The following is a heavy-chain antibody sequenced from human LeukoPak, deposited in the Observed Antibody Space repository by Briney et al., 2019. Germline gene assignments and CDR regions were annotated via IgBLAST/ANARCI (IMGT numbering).Heavy chain of an antibody. Sequence: GGSLRLSCAASRFTFNSYTMSWGRQGPGTGMEWVSAISGSGGSTCYADSVKGRFTISRDNSKNTLYLQMNSLRAEDTAVYYCVKNWLFDYWGQGALVTVSS. J-gene: IGHJ4*02. CDR1: RFTFNSYT. V-gene: IGHV3-23*01. D-gene: IGHD3-22*01. CDR3: VKNWLFDY. CDR2: ISGSGGST.